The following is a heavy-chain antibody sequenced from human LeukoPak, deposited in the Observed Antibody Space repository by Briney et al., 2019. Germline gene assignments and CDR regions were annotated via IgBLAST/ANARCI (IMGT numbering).Heavy chain of an antibody. CDR3: ARDYTMTVLVNDAFDI. CDR2: ISSSSSYI. J-gene: IGHJ3*02. Sequence: PGGSLRLSCAASGFTFSTYSMNWVRQAPGKGLEWVSSISSSSSYIYYADSVKGRFTISRDNAKNSLYLQMNSLRAEDTAVYYCARDYTMTVLVNDAFDIWGQGTMVTVSS. D-gene: IGHD3-22*01. V-gene: IGHV3-21*01. CDR1: GFTFSTYS.